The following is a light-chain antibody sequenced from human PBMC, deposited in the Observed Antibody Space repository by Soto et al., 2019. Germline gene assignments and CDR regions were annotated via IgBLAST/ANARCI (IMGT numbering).Light chain of an antibody. CDR1: SSDVGGYNY. V-gene: IGLV2-14*01. Sequence: ALTQPASVSGSPGQSITISCTGTSSDVGGYNYVSWYQQHPGRAPKLMLYDVSDRPSGVSNRFSGSKSGNTASLTISGLQAEDEADYYCSSYTASSTLFGGGTKLTVL. CDR2: DVS. J-gene: IGLJ3*02. CDR3: SSYTASSTL.